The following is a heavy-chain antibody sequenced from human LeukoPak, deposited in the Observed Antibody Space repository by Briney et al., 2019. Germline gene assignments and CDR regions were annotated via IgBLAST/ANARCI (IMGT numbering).Heavy chain of an antibody. CDR1: GGTFSSYA. Sequence: ASVKVSFTASGGTFSSYAISWVRQAPGQGLEWMGWISAYNGNTNYAQKLQGRVTMTTDTSTSTAYMELRSLRSDDTAVYYCARDSTSVSLDYWGQGTLVTVSS. V-gene: IGHV1-18*01. J-gene: IGHJ4*02. D-gene: IGHD5/OR15-5a*01. CDR2: ISAYNGNT. CDR3: ARDSTSVSLDY.